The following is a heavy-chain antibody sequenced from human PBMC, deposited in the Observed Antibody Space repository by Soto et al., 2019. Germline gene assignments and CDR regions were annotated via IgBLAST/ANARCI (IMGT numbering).Heavy chain of an antibody. Sequence: ASVKVSCKDSGGTFISYAISWVRLPPGQGLEWMGWISGYNGNTKYAEKFQGRVTMTTDTSTSTAHMELRSLRSDDTALYYCAREGQAPYYYYGMDVWGQGTAVTVS. CDR3: AREGQAPYYYYGMDV. CDR1: GGTFISYA. V-gene: IGHV1-18*01. J-gene: IGHJ6*02. CDR2: ISGYNGNT.